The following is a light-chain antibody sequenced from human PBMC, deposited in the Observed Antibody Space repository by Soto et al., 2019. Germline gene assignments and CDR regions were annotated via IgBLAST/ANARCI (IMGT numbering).Light chain of an antibody. Sequence: QSVLTQPASVSGSPGQSITISCTGTSSDVGNYNLVSWYQQHPGKAPKLMIFEVSKRPSGVSNRFSGSKSGKTASLTISGLQAEDEADYYCCSYAGSSIFYVFGNGTKVTVL. J-gene: IGLJ1*01. CDR1: SSDVGNYNL. V-gene: IGLV2-23*02. CDR2: EVS. CDR3: CSYAGSSIFYV.